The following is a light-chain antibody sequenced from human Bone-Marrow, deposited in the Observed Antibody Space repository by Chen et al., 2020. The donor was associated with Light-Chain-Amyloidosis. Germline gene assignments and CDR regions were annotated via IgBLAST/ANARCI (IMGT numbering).Light chain of an antibody. V-gene: IGLV1-40*01. CDR3: QVWDRSSDRPV. Sequence: QPLPTRPPSVDGPPGQTVTISCTGRSSNIGAGYDVHWYQQRPGTAPKLLVYSNSHRPSGIPDRFSGSKSGTSASLAITGVRAEDEADYYCQVWDRSSDRPVFGGGTKLTVL. CDR1: SSNIGAGYD. CDR2: SNS. J-gene: IGLJ3*02.